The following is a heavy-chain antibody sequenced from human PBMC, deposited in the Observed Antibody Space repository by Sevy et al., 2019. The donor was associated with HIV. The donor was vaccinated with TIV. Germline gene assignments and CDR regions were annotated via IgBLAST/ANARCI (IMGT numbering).Heavy chain of an antibody. CDR2: IYYSGST. V-gene: IGHV4-59*01. CDR3: ARVSSDDFWSGYYIYYYYYGMDV. Sequence: SETLSLTCTVSGGSISSYYWSWIRQPPGKGLEWIGYIYYSGSTNYNPSLKSRVTISVDTSKNQFSLKLSSVIAADTAVYYCARVSSDDFWSGYYIYYYYYGMDVWGQGTTVTVSS. CDR1: GGSISSYY. J-gene: IGHJ6*02. D-gene: IGHD3-3*01.